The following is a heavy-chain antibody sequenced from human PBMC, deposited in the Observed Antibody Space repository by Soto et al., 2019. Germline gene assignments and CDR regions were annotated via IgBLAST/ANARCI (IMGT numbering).Heavy chain of an antibody. V-gene: IGHV5-51*01. CDR2: IYPGDSDT. CDR1: GYSFAGYW. Sequence: PGESLKISCKGSGYSFAGYWIGWVRQMPGKGPDWMGVIYPGDSDTRYSPSFHGQVTISADKSISTAYLQWSSLKASDTAMYFCARLPGVRGVFDGFNVWGQGTMVTVSS. CDR3: ARLPGVRGVFDGFNV. D-gene: IGHD3-10*01. J-gene: IGHJ3*01.